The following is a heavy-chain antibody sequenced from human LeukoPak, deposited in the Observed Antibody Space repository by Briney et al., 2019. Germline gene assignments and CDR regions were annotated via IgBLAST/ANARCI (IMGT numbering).Heavy chain of an antibody. CDR3: AKDSSSWGGYFDY. Sequence: GGSLRLSCAASGFTFDDYVMHWVRQAPGKGLEWVSGISWNSGSIGYADSVKGRFTISRDNAKNSLYLQMNSLRAEDTALYYCAKDSSSWGGYFDYWGQGTLVTVSS. J-gene: IGHJ4*02. D-gene: IGHD6-13*01. V-gene: IGHV3-9*01. CDR1: GFTFDDYV. CDR2: ISWNSGSI.